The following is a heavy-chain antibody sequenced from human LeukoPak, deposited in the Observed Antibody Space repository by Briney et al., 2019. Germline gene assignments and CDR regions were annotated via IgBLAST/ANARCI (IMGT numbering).Heavy chain of an antibody. V-gene: IGHV4-59*08. CDR1: GGSISSYY. D-gene: IGHD3-22*01. CDR3: ARYRTGYDSSGYYSNWFDP. Sequence: SETLSLTCTVSGGSISSYYWSWIRQPPGKGLEWIGYIYYSGSTNYNPSLKSRVTISVDTSKNQFSLKLSSMTAADTAVYYCARYRTGYDSSGYYSNWFDPWGQGTLVTVSS. J-gene: IGHJ5*02. CDR2: IYYSGST.